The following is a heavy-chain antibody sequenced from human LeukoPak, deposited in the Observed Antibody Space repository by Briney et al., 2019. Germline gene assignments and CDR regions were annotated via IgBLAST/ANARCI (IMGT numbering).Heavy chain of an antibody. J-gene: IGHJ4*02. D-gene: IGHD6-6*01. CDR3: ARDQRVTGRPDIDY. CDR1: GFTFRNHW. V-gene: IGHV3-74*03. CDR2: ISSDGSST. Sequence: GGSLRLSCAASGFTFRNHWMHWVRQTPGKGLVWVSRISSDGSSTTYADSVKGRFTISRDNAKNTLYLQMNNLGAEDTAMYYCARDQRVTGRPDIDYWGQGTLVIVSS.